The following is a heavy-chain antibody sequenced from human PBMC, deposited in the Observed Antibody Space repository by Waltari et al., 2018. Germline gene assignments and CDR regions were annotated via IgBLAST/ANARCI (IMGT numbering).Heavy chain of an antibody. CDR2: INHCGVT. J-gene: IGHJ4*02. CDR3: ARQGIAVACPVLFS. CDR1: GRSFSGYY. Sequence: QVQLQQWGAGLLKPSETLSLTCAVYGRSFSGYYWSWIRQPPGKGLEWIGEINHCGVTKSNPSVKSRVTISVDTSKNQFSLKLSFVTAVDTVVYYCARQGIAVACPVLFSWGLGFLVSVFS. V-gene: IGHV4-34*01. D-gene: IGHD6-19*01.